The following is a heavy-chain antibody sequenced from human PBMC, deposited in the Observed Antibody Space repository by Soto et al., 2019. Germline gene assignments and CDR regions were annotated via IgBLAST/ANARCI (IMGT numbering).Heavy chain of an antibody. CDR2: IIPILGIA. CDR3: AISTKKTDAFDI. CDR1: GGTFSSYT. Sequence: QVQLVQSGAEVKKPGSSVKVSCKASGGTFSSYTISWVRQAPGQVLEWMGRIIPILGIANYAQKFQGRVTITADKSTSTAYMELSSLRSEDTAVYYCAISTKKTDAFDIWGQGTMVTVSS. V-gene: IGHV1-69*02. J-gene: IGHJ3*02.